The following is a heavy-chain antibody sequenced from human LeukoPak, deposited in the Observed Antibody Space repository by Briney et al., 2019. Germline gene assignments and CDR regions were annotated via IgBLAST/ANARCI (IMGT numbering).Heavy chain of an antibody. CDR3: ARALVGGIWSAGF. Sequence: ASVKVSCRTSGFTFTGYSVHWIRQAPGQGLEWMGRINPNSGETIYAERFQGRVTMTRDTSISTAYMELTSLRSDDTAVYYCARALVGGIWSAGFWGQGSLVTVSS. J-gene: IGHJ4*02. CDR2: INPNSGET. D-gene: IGHD3-3*01. CDR1: GFTFTGYS. V-gene: IGHV1-2*06.